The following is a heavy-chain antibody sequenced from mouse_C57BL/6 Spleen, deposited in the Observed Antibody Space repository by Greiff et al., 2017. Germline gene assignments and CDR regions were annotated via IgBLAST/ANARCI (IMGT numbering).Heavy chain of an antibody. CDR3: ARTAIYYGNYNYAMDY. D-gene: IGHD2-1*01. Sequence: VQLQESGPGLVAPSQSLSITCTVSGFSLTSYAISWVRQPPGKGLEWLGVIWTGGGTNYNSALKSRMSISKDNSKSQVFLKLNSLQTDDTARYYGARTAIYYGNYNYAMDYWGQGTSVTVSS. V-gene: IGHV2-9-1*01. J-gene: IGHJ4*01. CDR2: IWTGGGT. CDR1: GFSLTSYA.